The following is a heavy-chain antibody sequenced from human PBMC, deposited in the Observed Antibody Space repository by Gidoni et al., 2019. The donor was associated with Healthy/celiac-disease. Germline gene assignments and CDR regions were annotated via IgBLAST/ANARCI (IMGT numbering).Heavy chain of an antibody. CDR1: GGSISSYY. V-gene: IGHV4-59*01. CDR3: ARDLRNSGWYGGWGY. J-gene: IGHJ4*02. Sequence: QVQLQESAPGLVKPSETLSLPCTVSGGSISSYYWSWIRQPPGKGLEWIGYIYYSGSTNYNPSLKSRVTISVDTAKNQFSLKLSSVTAADTAVYYCARDLRNSGWYGGWGYWGQGTLVTVSS. CDR2: IYYSGST. D-gene: IGHD6-19*01.